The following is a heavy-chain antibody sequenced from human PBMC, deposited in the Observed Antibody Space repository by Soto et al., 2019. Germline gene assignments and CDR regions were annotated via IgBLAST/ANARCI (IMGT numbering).Heavy chain of an antibody. CDR2: ISTYSSDT. V-gene: IGHV1-18*01. CDR1: GYTFFTYD. D-gene: IGHD5-12*01. CDR3: ARHHGPTTSENWFDP. Sequence: QVHLVQSGVEVKTPGASVKVSCQASGYTFFTYDISWVRQAPGQGLEWMGWISTYSSDTKYAQKFQDRVTMTTDTSTTTAYLELRSLRSDDTAVYYCARHHGPTTSENWFDPWGQGTLVTVSS. J-gene: IGHJ5*02.